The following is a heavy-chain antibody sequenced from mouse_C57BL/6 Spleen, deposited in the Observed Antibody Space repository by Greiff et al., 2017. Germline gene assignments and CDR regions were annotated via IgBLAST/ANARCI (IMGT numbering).Heavy chain of an antibody. CDR2: IDPSDSYT. CDR1: GYTFTSYW. Sequence: VQLQQPGAELVMPGASVKLSCKASGYTFTSYWMHWVKQRPGQGLEWIGEIDPSDSYTNYNQKFKGKSTLTVDKSSSTAYMQLSSLTSEDSAVYYCARSDGTKDFDYWGQGTTLTVSS. J-gene: IGHJ2*01. V-gene: IGHV1-69*01. CDR3: ARSDGTKDFDY. D-gene: IGHD4-1*01.